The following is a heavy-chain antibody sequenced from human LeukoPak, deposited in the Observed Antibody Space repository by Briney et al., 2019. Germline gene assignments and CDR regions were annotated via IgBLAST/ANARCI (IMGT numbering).Heavy chain of an antibody. CDR3: ARLQGYSLGYQYFYYMDV. Sequence: GGSLRLSCAGSGFIVGDTHMTWVRQAPGKGLEWVSLVYSGITTHYADSVKGRFSISRDHSNNILYLQMNTLRAEDTAVYYCARLQGYSLGYQYFYYMDVWAQGPRSPSP. V-gene: IGHV3-53*01. CDR2: VYSGITT. CDR1: GFIVGDTH. J-gene: IGHJ6*03. D-gene: IGHD5-18*01.